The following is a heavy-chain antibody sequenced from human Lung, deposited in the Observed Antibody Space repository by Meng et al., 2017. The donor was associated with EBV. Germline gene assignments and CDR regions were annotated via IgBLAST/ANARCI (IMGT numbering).Heavy chain of an antibody. V-gene: IGHV1-2*06. CDR3: VRANLGSADY. J-gene: IGHJ4*02. Sequence: QVQAVQSGAEVKTPGASVKVSCKASGYTFTGYYMNWLRQAPGQGLEWVGRITPSSGGTTYAQKFQGRVTMTRDTSISTAYMELSSLRSDDAAIYYCVRANLGSADYWGQGTLVTVSS. D-gene: IGHD7-27*01. CDR1: GYTFTGYY. CDR2: ITPSSGGT.